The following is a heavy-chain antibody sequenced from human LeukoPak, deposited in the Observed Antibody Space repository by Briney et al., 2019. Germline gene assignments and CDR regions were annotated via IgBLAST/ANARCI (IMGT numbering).Heavy chain of an antibody. V-gene: IGHV4-30-2*01. CDR1: GGSTNNDDYS. CDR2: IYHTGST. Sequence: SETLSLTCAVSGGSTNNDDYSWSWIRQPPGKGLEWIGYIYHTGSTYYNPSLKSRVTMSVDRSKNQFSLNLSSVTAADTAVYYCARALSSGYDFSYFDYWGQGTLVTVSS. CDR3: ARALSSGYDFSYFDY. D-gene: IGHD5-12*01. J-gene: IGHJ4*02.